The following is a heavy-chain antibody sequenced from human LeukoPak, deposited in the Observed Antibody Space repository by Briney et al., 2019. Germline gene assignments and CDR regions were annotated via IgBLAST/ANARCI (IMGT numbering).Heavy chain of an antibody. J-gene: IGHJ4*02. V-gene: IGHV3-7*03. CDR2: IKQDGSEK. Sequence: GGALRLSCVASGFTFSSYWMSWVRQAPGKGLEWVANIKQDGSEKDYVDSVKGRFTISRDNAKNSLHLQVSSLRAEDTAVYYCARGRQQMTYFDYWGQGTLGTVSS. CDR3: ARGRQQMTYFDY. D-gene: IGHD6-13*01. CDR1: GFTFSSYW.